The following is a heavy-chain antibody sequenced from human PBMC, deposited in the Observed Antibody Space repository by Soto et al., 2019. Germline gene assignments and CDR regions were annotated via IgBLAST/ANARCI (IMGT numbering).Heavy chain of an antibody. CDR3: ARDIEYSGYFNWFDP. CDR1: GGSISSYY. V-gene: IGHV4-4*07. D-gene: IGHD5-12*01. J-gene: IGHJ5*02. Sequence: NPSETLSLTCTVSGGSISSYYWSLIRQPAGKGLEWIGRIYTSGSTNYNPSLKSRVTMSVDTSKNQFSLKLSSVTAADTAVYYCARDIEYSGYFNWFDPWGQGTLVTVSS. CDR2: IYTSGST.